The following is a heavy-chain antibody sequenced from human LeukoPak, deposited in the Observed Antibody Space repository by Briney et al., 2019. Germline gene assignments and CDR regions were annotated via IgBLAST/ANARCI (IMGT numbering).Heavy chain of an antibody. CDR2: IYYSGST. V-gene: IGHV4-59*01. J-gene: IGHJ3*02. Sequence: SETLSLTCTVSGGSISSYYWSWIRQPPGKGLEWIGYIYYSGSTNYNPSLKSRVTISVGTSKNQFSLKLSSVTAADTAVYYCARAHGFLWFGESGGAFDIWGQGTMVTVSS. CDR1: GGSISSYY. D-gene: IGHD3-10*01. CDR3: ARAHGFLWFGESGGAFDI.